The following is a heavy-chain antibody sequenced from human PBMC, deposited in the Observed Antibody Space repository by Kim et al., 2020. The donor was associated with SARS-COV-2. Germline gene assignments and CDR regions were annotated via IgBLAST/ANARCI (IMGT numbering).Heavy chain of an antibody. Sequence: GGSLRLSCAASGFSVSSSYMSWVRQAPGKGLEWVSIIYPDGTTHYADSVKGRFTISGDNSQNTLYLQMNSLRAEDTAVYYCARDLDYYYMDVWGTGTTVTVSS. CDR3: ARDLDYYYMDV. CDR2: IYPDGTT. V-gene: IGHV3-53*01. J-gene: IGHJ6*03. CDR1: GFSVSSSY.